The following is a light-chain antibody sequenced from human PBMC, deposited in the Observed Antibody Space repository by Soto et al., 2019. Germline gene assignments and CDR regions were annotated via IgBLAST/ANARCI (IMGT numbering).Light chain of an antibody. CDR3: QQYYWMPLP. CDR2: WAS. Sequence: DIVMTQSPDSLAVSLGERATINCKSSQSVLYTSNNKYYLTWYQQKPGQPPKLLINWASIRESGFPDRFSGSRDGTDFTLTISSRQADDGVVYYCQQYYWMPLPFGQGTRLEIK. J-gene: IGKJ5*01. CDR1: QSVLYTSNNKYY. V-gene: IGKV4-1*01.